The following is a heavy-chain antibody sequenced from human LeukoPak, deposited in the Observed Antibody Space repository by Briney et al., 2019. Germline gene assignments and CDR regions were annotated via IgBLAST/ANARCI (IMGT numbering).Heavy chain of an antibody. V-gene: IGHV4-61*02. D-gene: IGHD3-22*01. CDR1: GGSVSSSGFY. Sequence: SETLSLTCTVSGGSVSSSGFYWAWIRQPPGKGLEWIGRIYTSGSTNYNPSLKSRVTISGDTSKNQFSLRLSSVTAADTAVYYCARASYSYDINGWVPFDYWGQGTLVTVSS. J-gene: IGHJ4*02. CDR2: IYTSGST. CDR3: ARASYSYDINGWVPFDY.